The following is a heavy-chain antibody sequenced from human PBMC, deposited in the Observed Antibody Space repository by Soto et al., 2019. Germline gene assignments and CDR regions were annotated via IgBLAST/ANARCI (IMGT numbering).Heavy chain of an antibody. CDR1: XFTFXXXA. Sequence: GGSLRLSCAASXFTFXXXAMSWVXXXPGKGLEWVSAISGSGGSTYYADSVKGRFTISRDNSKNTLYLQMNSLRAEDTAVYYCAKGTVVVLGYFDLWGRGTLVTVSS. D-gene: IGHD3-22*01. CDR3: AKGTVVVLGYFDL. J-gene: IGHJ2*01. V-gene: IGHV3-23*01. CDR2: ISGSGGST.